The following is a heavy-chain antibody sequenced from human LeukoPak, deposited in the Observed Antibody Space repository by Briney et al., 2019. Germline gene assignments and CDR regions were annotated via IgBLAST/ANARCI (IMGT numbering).Heavy chain of an antibody. Sequence: GGSLRLSCAASGFTFSSYGMHWVRQAPGKGLEWAAFIRYDGSNKYYADSVKGRFTISRDNSKNTLYLQMNSLRAEDTAVYYCAKTQTRVNIGSYFYPGAFDIWGQGTMVTVSS. CDR2: IRYDGSNK. CDR1: GFTFSSYG. J-gene: IGHJ3*02. D-gene: IGHD1-26*01. CDR3: AKTQTRVNIGSYFYPGAFDI. V-gene: IGHV3-30*02.